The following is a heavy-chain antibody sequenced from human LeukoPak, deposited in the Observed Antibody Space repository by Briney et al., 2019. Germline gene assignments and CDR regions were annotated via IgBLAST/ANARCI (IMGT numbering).Heavy chain of an antibody. J-gene: IGHJ4*02. CDR2: ISGSGGST. Sequence: GGSLRLSCAASGLTVSTNYMGWVRQAPGKGLEWVSAISGSGGSTYYADSVKGRFTISRDNSKNTLYLQMNSLRAEDTAVYYCASRTGDVESYYFDYWGQGTLVTVSS. V-gene: IGHV3-23*01. D-gene: IGHD7-27*01. CDR1: GLTVSTNY. CDR3: ASRTGDVESYYFDY.